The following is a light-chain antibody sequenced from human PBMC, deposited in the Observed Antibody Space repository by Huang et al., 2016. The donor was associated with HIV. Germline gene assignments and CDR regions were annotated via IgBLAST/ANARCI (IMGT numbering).Light chain of an antibody. J-gene: IGKJ5*01. CDR2: GVS. CDR1: QSVTCN. Sequence: EIVMMQSPATLSVSPGERATFSCRASQSVTCNLALYQQKPGQTPWPLMYGVSTRATGIPAMVMGSGSGTDFTLPISILQSEDFAVYYCQQYNNWPITFGQGTRLGIK. CDR3: QQYNNWPIT. V-gene: IGKV3-15*01.